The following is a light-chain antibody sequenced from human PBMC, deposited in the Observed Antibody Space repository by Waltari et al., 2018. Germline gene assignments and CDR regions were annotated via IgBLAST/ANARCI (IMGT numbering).Light chain of an antibody. J-gene: IGLJ3*02. Sequence: QTVVTQEPSLSVSPGGTVTLTCALSSGSLSTTSYATWYQQTPGQAPRTLVYKANARSSGVPDRFSGSILGNTAALAIPGAQADDESDYSCALYMGSGIWVFGGGTRLTVL. V-gene: IGLV8-61*01. CDR3: ALYMGSGIWV. CDR2: KAN. CDR1: SGSLSTTSY.